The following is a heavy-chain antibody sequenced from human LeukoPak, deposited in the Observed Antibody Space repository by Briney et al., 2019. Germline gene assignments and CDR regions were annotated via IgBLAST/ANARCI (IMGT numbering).Heavy chain of an antibody. CDR3: ARVSYYYDSSGYSNMYYFDY. CDR2: IYYSGST. CDR1: GGSVNSGSYY. V-gene: IGHV4-31*03. Sequence: PSETLSLTCTVSGGSVNSGSYYWSWIRQHPGKGLEWIGYIYYSGSTYYNPSLKSRVTISVDTSKNQFSLKLSSVTAADTAVYYCARVSYYYDSSGYSNMYYFDYWGQGTLVTVSS. D-gene: IGHD3-22*01. J-gene: IGHJ4*02.